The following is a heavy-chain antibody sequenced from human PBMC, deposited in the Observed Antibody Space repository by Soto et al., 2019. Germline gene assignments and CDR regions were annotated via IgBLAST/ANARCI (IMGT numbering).Heavy chain of an antibody. CDR3: ARGGYRTLTWFDP. V-gene: IGHV4-59*01. D-gene: IGHD5-18*01. CDR1: GGSISNYY. Sequence: QVQVQESGPGLVKPSETLFLTCTVSGGSISNYYWCWIRQSPGKGLALIANIYHSGTTNYNLSLTGRVSKSIDSSKNQVSLRVKSVTAADTGVYYCARGGYRTLTWFDPWGQGTLVTVSS. CDR2: IYHSGTT. J-gene: IGHJ5*02.